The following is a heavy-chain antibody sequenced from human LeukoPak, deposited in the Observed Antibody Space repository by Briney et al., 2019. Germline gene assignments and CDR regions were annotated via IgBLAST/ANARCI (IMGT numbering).Heavy chain of an antibody. CDR3: ARDNWNYGSSMDV. J-gene: IGHJ6*02. V-gene: IGHV4-30-2*01. Sequence: SQTLSLTCAVSGGSISSGGYSWSWIRQPPGKGLEWIGYIYHSGSTYYNPSLKSRVTISVDRSKNQFSLKLSSVTAADTAVYYCARDNWNYGSSMDVWGQGTTVTVSS. D-gene: IGHD1-7*01. CDR1: GGSISSGGYS. CDR2: IYHSGST.